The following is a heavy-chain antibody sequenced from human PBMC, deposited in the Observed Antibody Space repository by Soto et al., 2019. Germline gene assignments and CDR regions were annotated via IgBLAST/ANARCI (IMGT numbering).Heavy chain of an antibody. J-gene: IGHJ6*03. D-gene: IGHD3-10*01. V-gene: IGHV4-34*01. CDR2: INDSGNI. CDR3: ARGLILWFGELSRRGGYYYYMDV. Sequence: QVQLQQWGAGLLKPSETLSLTCAVYGGSFSGYQWTWIRQTPGKGLEWIGEINDSGNINYNPSRKSRVTILVDTSKKQISLKLSSVTAAETAVYYCARGLILWFGELSRRGGYYYYMDVWGKGTSVTVSS. CDR1: GGSFSGYQ.